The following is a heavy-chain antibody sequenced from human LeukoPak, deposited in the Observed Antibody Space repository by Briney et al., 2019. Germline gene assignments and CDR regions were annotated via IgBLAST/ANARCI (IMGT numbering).Heavy chain of an antibody. V-gene: IGHV4-59*12. CDR3: ARDGQWSGGYYDAFDI. CDR2: ISDSGST. D-gene: IGHD1-26*01. CDR1: GGSISGYY. Sequence: PSETLSLTCTVSGGSISGYYWSWLRQPPGKGLEWIGYISDSGSTNYHPSLKSRVTISVDTSKNQFSLKLSSVTAADTAVYYCARDGQWSGGYYDAFDIWGQGTMVTVSS. J-gene: IGHJ3*02.